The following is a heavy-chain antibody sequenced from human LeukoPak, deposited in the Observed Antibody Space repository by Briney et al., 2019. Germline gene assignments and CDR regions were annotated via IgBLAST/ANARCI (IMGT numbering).Heavy chain of an antibody. J-gene: IGHJ3*02. CDR3: ARGVWFGESPILAFDI. V-gene: IGHV1-2*02. Sequence: ASVKVSCKASGYTFTGYYMHWVRQAPGQGLEWMGWINPNSGGTNYAQKFQGRVTMTRDTSISTAYMELSRLRSDDTAVYYCARGVWFGESPILAFDIWGQGTMVTVSS. CDR2: INPNSGGT. CDR1: GYTFTGYY. D-gene: IGHD3-10*01.